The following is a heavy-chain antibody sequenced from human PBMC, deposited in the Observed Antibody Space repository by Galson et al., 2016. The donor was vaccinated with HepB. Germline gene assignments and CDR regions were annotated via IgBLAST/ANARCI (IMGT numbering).Heavy chain of an antibody. Sequence: SLRLSCAASGFTFDDYAMHWVRQAPGKGLEWVSGISWNSGSIGYADSVKGRFTSSRDNAKNSLYLQMNSLRAEDTALYYCAKDSGPFNGYSYIYYYFYGMDVWGKGTTVTVSS. V-gene: IGHV3-9*01. J-gene: IGHJ6*04. CDR2: ISWNSGSI. CDR1: GFTFDDYA. D-gene: IGHD5-18*01. CDR3: AKDSGPFNGYSYIYYYFYGMDV.